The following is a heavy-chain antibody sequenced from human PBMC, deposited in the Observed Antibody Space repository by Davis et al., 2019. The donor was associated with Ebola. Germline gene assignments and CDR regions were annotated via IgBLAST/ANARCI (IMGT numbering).Heavy chain of an antibody. J-gene: IGHJ4*02. D-gene: IGHD2-15*01. CDR2: IYPGDSDT. V-gene: IGHV5-51*01. CDR3: ARSPEAATWGHESYYFDY. Sequence: GESLKISCKGSGYSFTSYWIGWVRQMPGKGLEWMGIIYPGDSDTRYSPSFQGQVTISADKSISTAYLQWSSLKASDTAMYYCARSPEAATWGHESYYFDYWGQGTLVTVSS. CDR1: GYSFTSYW.